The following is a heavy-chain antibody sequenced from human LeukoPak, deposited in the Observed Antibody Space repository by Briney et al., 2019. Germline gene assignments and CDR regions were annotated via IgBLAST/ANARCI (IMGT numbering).Heavy chain of an antibody. V-gene: IGHV1-69*01. J-gene: IGHJ5*02. CDR2: IIPIFGTA. CDR1: GGTFSSYA. D-gene: IGHD3-22*01. CDR3: ARYSSAYLNWFDP. Sequence: SVKVSCKASGGTFSSYAISWVRQAPGQGLEWMGGIIPIFGTANYAQKFQGRVTITADESTSTAYMELSSLRSEDTAVYYRARYSSAYLNWFDPWGQGTLVTVSS.